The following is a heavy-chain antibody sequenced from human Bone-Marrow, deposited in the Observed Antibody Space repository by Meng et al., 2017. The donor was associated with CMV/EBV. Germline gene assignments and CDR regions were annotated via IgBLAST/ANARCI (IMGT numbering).Heavy chain of an antibody. CDR2: IIPILGIA. J-gene: IGHJ6*02. Sequence: SVKVSCKASGGTFSSYTISWVRQAPGQGLEWMGRIIPILGIANYAQKFQGRVTITADKSTSTAYMELSSLRSEDTAVYYCARASPDTRKGYCSSTSCYNYYYYYGMDVWGQGTTVTVSS. D-gene: IGHD2-2*02. CDR3: ARASPDTRKGYCSSTSCYNYYYYYGMDV. V-gene: IGHV1-69*02. CDR1: GGTFSSYT.